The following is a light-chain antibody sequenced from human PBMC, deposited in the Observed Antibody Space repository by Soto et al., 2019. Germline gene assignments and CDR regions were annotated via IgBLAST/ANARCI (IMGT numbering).Light chain of an antibody. CDR3: VQYTHWTHT. CDR1: QGLVYRNGNTF. J-gene: IGKJ2*01. Sequence: DVVMTQSPLSLPVTLGQPASISCRSSQGLVYRNGNTFLDWFFQRPGQSPRRLIYKVSNRYSVVTDRFSVSGSGTDFTLHISRVEAEAVGVYYCVQYTHWTHTFGQGTKLEIK. V-gene: IGKV2-30*01. CDR2: KVS.